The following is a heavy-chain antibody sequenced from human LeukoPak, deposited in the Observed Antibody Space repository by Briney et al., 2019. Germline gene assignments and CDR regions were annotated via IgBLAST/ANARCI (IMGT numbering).Heavy chain of an antibody. CDR3: ARPYSSSTDAFDI. CDR2: ISSSGSTI. D-gene: IGHD6-13*01. CDR1: GFTFSDYY. J-gene: IGHJ3*02. V-gene: IGHV3-11*01. Sequence: GGSLRLSCAASGFTFSDYYMSWIRQAPGKGLEWVSYISSSGSTIYYADSVKGRFTTSRDNAKNSLYLQMNSLRAEDTAVYYCARPYSSSTDAFDIWGQGTMVTVSS.